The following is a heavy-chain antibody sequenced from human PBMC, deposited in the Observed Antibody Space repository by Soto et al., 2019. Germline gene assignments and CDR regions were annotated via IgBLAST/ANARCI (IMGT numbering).Heavy chain of an antibody. CDR1: GFTFSSYG. D-gene: IGHD6-13*01. V-gene: IGHV3-33*01. CDR2: IWYDGSNK. J-gene: IGHJ4*02. CDR3: AREGIAAAGGDFDY. Sequence: GGSLRLSCAASGFTFSSYGMHWVRQAPGKGLEWVAVIWYDGSNKYYADSVKGRFTISRDNSKNTLYLQMNSLRAEDTAVYYCAREGIAAAGGDFDYCGQGPLVTVYS.